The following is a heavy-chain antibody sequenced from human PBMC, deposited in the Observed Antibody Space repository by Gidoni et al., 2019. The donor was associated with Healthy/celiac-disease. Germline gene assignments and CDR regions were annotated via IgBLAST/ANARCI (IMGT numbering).Heavy chain of an antibody. V-gene: IGHV3-23*01. J-gene: IGHJ3*02. CDR1: GFTFSSYA. D-gene: IGHD3-16*02. CDR2: ISGSGGST. Sequence: EVQLLESGGGLVQPGGSLRLSCAASGFTFSSYAMGWVRQAPGKGLEWVSAISGSGGSTYYADSVKGRFTISRDNSKNTLYLQMNSLRAEDTAVYYCAKDYQGEYAFDIWGQGTMVTVSS. CDR3: AKDYQGEYAFDI.